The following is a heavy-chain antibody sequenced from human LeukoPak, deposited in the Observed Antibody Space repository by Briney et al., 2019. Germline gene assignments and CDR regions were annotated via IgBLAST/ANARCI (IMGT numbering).Heavy chain of an antibody. D-gene: IGHD2-15*01. CDR1: GDSVSSNSAA. CDR2: TYYRSKWYN. J-gene: IGHJ3*02. Sequence: SQTLSLTCAISGDSVSSNSAAWNWIRQSPSRGLEWLGRTYYRSKWYNDYAVSVKSRITINPDTSKNQFSLKLSSVTAADTAVYYCARFDPGEYCSGGSCYPTRTFDIWGQGTMVTVSS. CDR3: ARFDPGEYCSGGSCYPTRTFDI. V-gene: IGHV6-1*01.